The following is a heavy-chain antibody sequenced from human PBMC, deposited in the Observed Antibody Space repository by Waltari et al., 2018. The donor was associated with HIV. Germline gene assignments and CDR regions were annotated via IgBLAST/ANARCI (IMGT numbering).Heavy chain of an antibody. J-gene: IGHJ4*02. CDR1: GFAFTNAW. CDR3: TTRIVGPTFDY. D-gene: IGHD1-26*01. Sequence: EVQLVESGGGLVKPGGSLRLYCAASGFAFTNAWRSWVRQTPGKGLEWVGRIKSKTDGGTTNYAAPVNGRFTISRDDSKNTLYLQMNSLRTEDTAVYYCTTRIVGPTFDYWGQGTLVTVSS. V-gene: IGHV3-15*01. CDR2: IKSKTDGGTT.